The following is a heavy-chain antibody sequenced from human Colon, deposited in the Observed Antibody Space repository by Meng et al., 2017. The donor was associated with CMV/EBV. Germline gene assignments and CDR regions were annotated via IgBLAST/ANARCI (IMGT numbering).Heavy chain of an antibody. CDR3: VRGGAAAEGFDF. Sequence: GGSLRLSCATSGFTFNSFTMSWIRQAPGKGLAWVSSMSSGGSYIYYADSVKGRFTISRDFANNSVSLQMHSLRVDDTATYHCVRGGAAAEGFDFGGQGTVVTVSS. V-gene: IGHV3-21*01. CDR1: GFTFNSFT. D-gene: IGHD6-13*01. J-gene: IGHJ4*02. CDR2: MSSGGSYI.